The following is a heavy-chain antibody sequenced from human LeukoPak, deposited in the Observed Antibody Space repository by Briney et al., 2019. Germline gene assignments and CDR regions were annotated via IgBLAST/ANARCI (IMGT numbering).Heavy chain of an antibody. CDR3: ARGSRLEYAYYGSVHNWFDP. J-gene: IGHJ5*02. Sequence: SETLSLTCTVSGGSISSYYWSWIRQPPGKGLEWIGYIYYSGSTNYNPSLKSRVTISVDTSKNQFSLRLSSVTAADTAVCYCARGSRLEYAYYGSVHNWFDPWGQGTLVTVSS. CDR2: IYYSGST. V-gene: IGHV4-59*01. D-gene: IGHD3-10*01. CDR1: GGSISSYY.